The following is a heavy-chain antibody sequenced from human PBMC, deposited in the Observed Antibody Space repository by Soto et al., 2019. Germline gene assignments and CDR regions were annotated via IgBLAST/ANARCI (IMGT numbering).Heavy chain of an antibody. CDR3: ARDMPPYYYDSSGYYPTYYYYGMDV. V-gene: IGHV3-30-3*01. Sequence: QVQLVESGGGVVQPGRSLRLSCAASGFTFSSYAMHWVRQAPGKGLEWVAVISYDGSNKYYADSVKGRFTISRDNSKNTLYLQMNSLRAEDTAVYYCARDMPPYYYDSSGYYPTYYYYGMDVWGQGTTVTVSS. CDR1: GFTFSSYA. D-gene: IGHD3-22*01. CDR2: ISYDGSNK. J-gene: IGHJ6*02.